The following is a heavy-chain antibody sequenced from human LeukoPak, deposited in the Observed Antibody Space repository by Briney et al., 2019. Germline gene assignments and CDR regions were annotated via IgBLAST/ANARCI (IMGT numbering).Heavy chain of an antibody. V-gene: IGHV1-24*01. Sequence: ASVKVSCKVSGYTLTELSMHWVRQAPGKGLEWMGGFDPEDGETIYAQKFQGRVTMTEDTSIDTAYMELSSLRSEDTAVYYCATQVGVIENWFDPWAREPWSPSPQ. CDR2: FDPEDGET. CDR1: GYTLTELS. CDR3: ATQVGVIENWFDP. D-gene: IGHD3-16*02. J-gene: IGHJ5*02.